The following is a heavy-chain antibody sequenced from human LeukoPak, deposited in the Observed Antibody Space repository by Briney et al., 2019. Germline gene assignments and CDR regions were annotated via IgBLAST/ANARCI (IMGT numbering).Heavy chain of an antibody. D-gene: IGHD4-17*01. CDR3: ARVILGPTNYGDYDRFDY. Sequence: GGSLRLSCAASGFTFSSYWMSWVRQAPGKGLEWVANIKQDGSEKYYVDSVKGRFTISRDNAKNSLYLQMNSLRAEDTAVYYCARVILGPTNYGDYDRFDYWGQGTLVTVSS. J-gene: IGHJ4*02. V-gene: IGHV3-7*01. CDR2: IKQDGSEK. CDR1: GFTFSSYW.